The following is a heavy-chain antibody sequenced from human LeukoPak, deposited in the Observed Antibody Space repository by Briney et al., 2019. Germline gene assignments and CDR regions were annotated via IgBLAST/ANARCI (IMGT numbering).Heavy chain of an antibody. CDR3: ARDGGVTYYYFYYYMDV. D-gene: IGHD3-16*01. CDR2: IYYSGST. J-gene: IGHJ6*03. CDR1: GGSISSSSYY. V-gene: IGHV4-39*07. Sequence: SETLSLTCTVSGGSISSSSYYWGWIRQPPGKGLEWIGSIYYSGSTYYNPSLKSRVIISVDTSKNQFSLKLSSVTAADTAVYYCARDGGVTYYYFYYYMDVWGKGTTVTVSS.